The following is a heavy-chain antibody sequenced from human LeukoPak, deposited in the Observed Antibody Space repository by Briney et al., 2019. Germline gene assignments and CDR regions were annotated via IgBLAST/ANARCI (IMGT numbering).Heavy chain of an antibody. J-gene: IGHJ4*02. CDR2: IGTSSSTI. V-gene: IGHV3-48*04. CDR3: ARDLGYYAGDY. D-gene: IGHD3-3*01. Sequence: GGSLRLSCVASGFLFRDYSMNWVRQAPGKGLEWVSYIGTSSSTIYYADSVKGRFTISRDNAKNSLYLQMNSLRAEDTAVYYCARDLGYYAGDYWGQGTLVTVSS. CDR1: GFLFRDYS.